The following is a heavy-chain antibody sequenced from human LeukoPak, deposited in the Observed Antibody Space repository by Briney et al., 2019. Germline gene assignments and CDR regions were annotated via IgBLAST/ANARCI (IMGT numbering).Heavy chain of an antibody. V-gene: IGHV3-30*04. Sequence: GGSLRLSCAASGFTFSSYAMHWVRQAPGKGLEWVAVISYDGSNKYYADSVKGRFTISRDNSKNTLYLQMKNLRAEDTAVYYCARGQRAHVEWSSYMDVWGKGTTVTVSS. CDR1: GFTFSSYA. D-gene: IGHD3-3*01. CDR2: ISYDGSNK. J-gene: IGHJ6*03. CDR3: ARGQRAHVEWSSYMDV.